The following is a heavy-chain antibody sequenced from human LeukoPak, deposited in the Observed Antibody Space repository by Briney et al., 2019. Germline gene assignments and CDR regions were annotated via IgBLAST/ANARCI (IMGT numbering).Heavy chain of an antibody. Sequence: ASVKVSCKASGYTFTSYYMHWVRQAPGQGLEWMGWINPNSGGTNYAQKFQGRVTMTRDTSISTAYMELSRLRSDDTAVYYCARDRAPYCSSTSCYTYDYWGQGTLVTVSS. D-gene: IGHD2-2*02. CDR2: INPNSGGT. J-gene: IGHJ4*02. V-gene: IGHV1-2*02. CDR3: ARDRAPYCSSTSCYTYDY. CDR1: GYTFTSYY.